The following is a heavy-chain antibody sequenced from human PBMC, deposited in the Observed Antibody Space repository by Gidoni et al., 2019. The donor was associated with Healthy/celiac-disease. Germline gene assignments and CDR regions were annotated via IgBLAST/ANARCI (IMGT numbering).Heavy chain of an antibody. V-gene: IGHV4-4*07. CDR2: IYTSGST. D-gene: IGHD1-26*01. J-gene: IGHJ4*02. CDR1: GGSIRSYY. CDR3: AGGYSGSYHFDY. Sequence: QVQLLESGPGLVKPSETLPPPCTVSGGSIRSYYWSWIRQPAGKGLEWIGRIYTSGSTNYNPSLKSRVTMSVDTSKNQFSLKLGAVTAADTAVYYCAGGYSGSYHFDYWGQGTLVTVSS.